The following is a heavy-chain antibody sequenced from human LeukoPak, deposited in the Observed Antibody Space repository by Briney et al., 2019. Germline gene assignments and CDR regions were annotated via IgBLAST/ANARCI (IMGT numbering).Heavy chain of an antibody. CDR3: ARDSQIEYSSSSGAAASYYYYMDV. J-gene: IGHJ6*03. CDR1: GYTFTGYY. CDR2: INPNSGGT. D-gene: IGHD6-6*01. Sequence: ASVKVSCKASGYTFTGYYMHWVRQAPGQGLEWMGWINPNSGGTNYAQKFQGRVTMTRDTSISTAYMELSRLRSDDTAVYYCARDSQIEYSSSSGAAASYYYYMDVWGKGTTVTVSS. V-gene: IGHV1-2*02.